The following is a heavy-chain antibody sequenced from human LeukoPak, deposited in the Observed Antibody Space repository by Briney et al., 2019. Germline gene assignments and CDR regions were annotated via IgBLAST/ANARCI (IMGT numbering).Heavy chain of an antibody. J-gene: IGHJ4*02. Sequence: SETLSLTCTVSGGSISRHYWSWIRQPAGKGLEWIGRIYSSGNTNYNPSLSSRFTMSVDTSKNQFSLKLTSVTAADTAVYYCARVLTAVAGPYYFDFWGQGTLVTVSS. D-gene: IGHD6-19*01. V-gene: IGHV4-4*07. CDR1: GGSISRHY. CDR3: ARVLTAVAGPYYFDF. CDR2: IYSSGNT.